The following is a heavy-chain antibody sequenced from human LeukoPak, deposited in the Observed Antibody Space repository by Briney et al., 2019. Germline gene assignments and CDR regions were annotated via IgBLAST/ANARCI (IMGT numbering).Heavy chain of an antibody. V-gene: IGHV1-2*02. CDR2: INPNSGGT. CDR3: ARESGYSYGTPFDY. J-gene: IGHJ4*02. Sequence: ASVKVSCKASGYTFTGYYMHWVRQAPGQGLEWMGWINPNSGGTNYAQKFQGRVTMTRDTSISTAYMELSGLRSDDTAVYYCARESGYSYGTPFDYWGQGTLVTVSS. D-gene: IGHD5-18*01. CDR1: GYTFTGYY.